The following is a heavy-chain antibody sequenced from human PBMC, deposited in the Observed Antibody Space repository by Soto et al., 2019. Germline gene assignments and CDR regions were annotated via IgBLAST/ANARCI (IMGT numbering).Heavy chain of an antibody. CDR3: ARWDHCSSTSCYNYYYMDV. CDR1: GGSFSGYY. J-gene: IGHJ6*03. D-gene: IGHD2-2*02. V-gene: IGHV4-34*01. CDR2: INHSGST. Sequence: SETLSLTCAVYGGSFSGYYWSWIRQPPGKGLEWIGEINHSGSTNYNPSLKSRVTISVDTSKNQFSLKLSSVTAADTAVYYCARWDHCSSTSCYNYYYMDVWGKGTTVTVSS.